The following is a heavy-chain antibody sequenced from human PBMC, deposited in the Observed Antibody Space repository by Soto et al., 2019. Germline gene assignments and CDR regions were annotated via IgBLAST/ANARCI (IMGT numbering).Heavy chain of an antibody. CDR1: GFTFSSYA. D-gene: IGHD5-12*01. J-gene: IGHJ4*02. CDR3: ARVGPKGGKWLRLGTGYYFDY. V-gene: IGHV3-30-3*01. CDR2: ISYDGSNK. Sequence: QVQLVESGGGVVQPGRSLRLSCAASGFTFSSYAMHWVRQAPGKGLEWVAVISYDGSNKYYADSVKGRFTISRDNSKNTLYLQMNSLRAEDTAVYYCARVGPKGGKWLRLGTGYYFDYWGQGTLVTVSS.